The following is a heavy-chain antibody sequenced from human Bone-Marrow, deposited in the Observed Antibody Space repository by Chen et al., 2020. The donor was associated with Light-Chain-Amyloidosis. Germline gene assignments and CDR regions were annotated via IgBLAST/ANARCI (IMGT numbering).Heavy chain of an antibody. CDR2: IWDDGSNK. D-gene: IGHD3-3*01. J-gene: IGHJ4*02. CDR3: ARAHRYYDFWSGLNY. CDR1: GFTFSSYG. V-gene: IGHV3-33*01. Sequence: QVQLVESGGGVVQPGRSLRLSCAASGFTFSSYGMHWVRQAPGKGLEWVAVIWDDGSNKYYADSVKGRFTISRDNSKNTLYLQMNSLRAEDTAVYYCARAHRYYDFWSGLNYWGQGTLVTVSS.